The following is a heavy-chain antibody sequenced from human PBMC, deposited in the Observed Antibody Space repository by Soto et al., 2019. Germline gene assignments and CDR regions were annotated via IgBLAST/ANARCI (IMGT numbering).Heavy chain of an antibody. V-gene: IGHV3-23*01. Sequence: EVQLLESGGGLVQPGGSLRLSCTASGFTFRNYAMSWVRQAPGKGLEWVSSVTGGGDTTYYADSVKGRFTISRDNSKNTLYLQMNSLRAEDTALYYCAKKGGTDGRHDAFDVWGRGTMVTVSS. CDR2: VTGGGDTT. CDR3: AKKGGTDGRHDAFDV. J-gene: IGHJ3*01. D-gene: IGHD2-8*01. CDR1: GFTFRNYA.